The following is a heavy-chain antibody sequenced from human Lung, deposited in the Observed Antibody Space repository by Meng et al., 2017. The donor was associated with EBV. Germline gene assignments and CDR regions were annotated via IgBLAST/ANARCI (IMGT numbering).Heavy chain of an antibody. V-gene: IGHV1-3*01. CDR3: ARAGYDSSGYYPQPFDY. D-gene: IGHD3-22*01. J-gene: IGHJ4*02. CDR2: INAGNGNT. Sequence: QVQLVQSGAEVKKPXXXXEXSXKAXGNTLTSYARHWVRQAPGQRLEWMGGINAGNGNTKYSQRFQGRVTITRDTSASTAYMELSSLRSEDTTVYYCARAGYDSSGYYPQPFDYWGQGTLVTVSS. CDR1: GNTLTSYA.